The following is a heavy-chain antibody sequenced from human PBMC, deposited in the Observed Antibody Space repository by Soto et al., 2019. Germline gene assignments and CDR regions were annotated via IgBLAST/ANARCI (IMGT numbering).Heavy chain of an antibody. Sequence: ASVKVSCKASGYTFTSYDINWVRQATGQGLEWMGWMNPNSGNTGYAQKFQGRVTMTRNTSISTAYMELSSLRSEDTAVYYCARIKPYYDFWSAYYTGGDGMGVWGQGTTVTVSS. CDR1: GYTFTSYD. J-gene: IGHJ6*02. D-gene: IGHD3-3*01. V-gene: IGHV1-8*01. CDR2: MNPNSGNT. CDR3: ARIKPYYDFWSAYYTGGDGMGV.